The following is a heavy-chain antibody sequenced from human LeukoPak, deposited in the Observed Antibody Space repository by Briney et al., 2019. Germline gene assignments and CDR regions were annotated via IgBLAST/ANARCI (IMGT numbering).Heavy chain of an antibody. V-gene: IGHV1-2*02. CDR1: GYTFTGYY. CDR2: INPNSGGT. CDR3: ARDSYDFWSGHHFDY. D-gene: IGHD3-3*01. Sequence: GGSVKVSFKASGYTFTGYYMHWVGQAPGQGLEWMGWINPNSGGTNYAQKFQGRVTMTRETSISTAYMELSRLRSDDTAVYYCARDSYDFWSGHHFDYWGQGTLVTVSS. J-gene: IGHJ4*02.